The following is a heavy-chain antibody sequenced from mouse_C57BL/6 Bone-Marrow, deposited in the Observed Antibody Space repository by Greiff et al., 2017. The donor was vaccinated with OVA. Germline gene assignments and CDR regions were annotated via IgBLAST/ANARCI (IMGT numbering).Heavy chain of an antibody. CDR1: GYAFSSSW. J-gene: IGHJ3*01. CDR2: IYPGDGDT. V-gene: IGHV1-82*01. Sequence: QVQLQQSGPELVKPGASVKISCKASGYAFSSSWMNWVKQRPGKGLEWIGRIYPGDGDTNYNVKFKGKATLTADKSSSTAYMQLSSLTSEDSAVYFCARAIYYYGSSYGFAYWGQGTLVTVSA. CDR3: ARAIYYYGSSYGFAY. D-gene: IGHD1-1*01.